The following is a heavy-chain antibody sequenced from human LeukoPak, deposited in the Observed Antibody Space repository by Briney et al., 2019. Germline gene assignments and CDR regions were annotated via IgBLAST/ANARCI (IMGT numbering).Heavy chain of an antibody. Sequence: SETLSLTCTVPSGSIRSYYWSWIRQLPGEGLEWIGYINFSGTTNYNPSLKSRVTISADTSKDQFSLKLTSVTAADTAVYYCARGSGALYYGMDVWGQGTTVTVSS. CDR3: ARGSGALYYGMDV. CDR1: SGSIRSYY. J-gene: IGHJ6*02. CDR2: INFSGTT. D-gene: IGHD3-10*01. V-gene: IGHV4-59*01.